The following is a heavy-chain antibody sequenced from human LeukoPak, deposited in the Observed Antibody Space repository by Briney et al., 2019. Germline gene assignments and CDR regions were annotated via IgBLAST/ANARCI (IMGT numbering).Heavy chain of an antibody. CDR2: ISAYNGNT. Sequence: ASVKVSCKASGGTFSSYAISWVRQAPGQGLEWMGWISAYNGNTNYAQKLQGRVTMTTDTSTSTAYMELRSLRSDDTAVYYCARSYGGLYYFDYWGQGTLVTVSS. D-gene: IGHD4-23*01. V-gene: IGHV1-18*01. J-gene: IGHJ4*02. CDR3: ARSYGGLYYFDY. CDR1: GGTFSSYA.